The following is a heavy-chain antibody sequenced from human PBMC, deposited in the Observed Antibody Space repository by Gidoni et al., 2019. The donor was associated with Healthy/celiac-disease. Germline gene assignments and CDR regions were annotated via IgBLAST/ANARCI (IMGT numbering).Heavy chain of an antibody. CDR1: ACTGASNY. D-gene: IGHD1-26*01. CDR3: ARDTRIVGAASDAFDF. V-gene: IGHV3-66*01. J-gene: IGHJ3*01. CDR2: IYSRSST. Sequence: ELLLLESGVGLLHPRGSLIVPAPAAACTGASNYMGWVRQAPGKGLEGFTVIYSRSSTYYYDSVLGSLAIFTENSKNKLYLQMLSLGAAAEAVYYCARDTRIVGAASDAFDFWGQGTMVTVSS.